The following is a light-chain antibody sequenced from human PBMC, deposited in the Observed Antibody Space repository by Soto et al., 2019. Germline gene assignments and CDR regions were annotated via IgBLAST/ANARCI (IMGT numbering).Light chain of an antibody. CDR3: QQYNSWLWT. Sequence: DIVMTQSPLTLSVSPGESATLSCRASERVSTNLAWYQQTPGQAPRLLIYSASTRATGIPARFSGSGSGTEFTLIISSLQSEDSAVYYCQQYNSWLWTFGQGTKVDIK. CDR2: SAS. V-gene: IGKV3-15*01. J-gene: IGKJ1*01. CDR1: ERVSTN.